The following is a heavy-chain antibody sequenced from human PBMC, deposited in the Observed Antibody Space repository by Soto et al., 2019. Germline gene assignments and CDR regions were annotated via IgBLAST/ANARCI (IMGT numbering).Heavy chain of an antibody. V-gene: IGHV3-11*01. D-gene: IGHD1-26*01. CDR1: GFTFSAYY. J-gene: IGHJ4*02. Sequence: QVQLVESGGGLVKPEGSLRLSCAASGFTFSAYYMSWIRQAPGNGLEWVSYISDSGSLTHYGDSVKGRFTISRDNAKASLYLQMDSLRAEDTAIYYCARALVLGVGALSQWGQGTLVTVSS. CDR3: ARALVLGVGALSQ. CDR2: ISDSGSLT.